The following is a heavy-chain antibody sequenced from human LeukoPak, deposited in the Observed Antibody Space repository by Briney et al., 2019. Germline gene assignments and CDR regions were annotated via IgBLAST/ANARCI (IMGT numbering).Heavy chain of an antibody. D-gene: IGHD2-15*01. CDR3: ARDYVDSHSYIDY. Sequence: ASVKVSCKASGYTFTGYYMHWVRQAPGQGLEWMGWIKVNSGGTNYAQKLQGRVTMTTDTSTSTAYMELRSLRSDDTAVYYCARDYVDSHSYIDYWGQGTLVTVSS. J-gene: IGHJ4*02. V-gene: IGHV1-2*02. CDR2: IKVNSGGT. CDR1: GYTFTGYY.